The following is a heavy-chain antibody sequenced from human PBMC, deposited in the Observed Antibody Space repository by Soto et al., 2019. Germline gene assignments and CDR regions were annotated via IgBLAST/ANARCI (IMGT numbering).Heavy chain of an antibody. Sequence: EVQLVESGGGLVQPGGSLRLSCAASGFTISTYWMSWFRQAPGKGLEWVANINRDGSERNYVDSVKGRFTISRDNAKNSLYLQMNSLRAEDTAVYYCARDSTVDLAGYWGQGTLVTVSS. D-gene: IGHD5-12*01. CDR1: GFTISTYW. J-gene: IGHJ4*02. CDR3: ARDSTVDLAGY. V-gene: IGHV3-7*01. CDR2: INRDGSER.